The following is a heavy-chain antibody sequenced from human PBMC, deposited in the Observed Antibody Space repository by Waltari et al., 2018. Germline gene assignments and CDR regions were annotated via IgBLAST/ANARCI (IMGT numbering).Heavy chain of an antibody. D-gene: IGHD6-13*01. CDR1: GGSISSSSYY. CDR2: IYYSGGT. V-gene: IGHV4-39*07. Sequence: QLQLQESGPGLVKPSETLSLTCTVSGGSISSSSYYWGWIRQPPGRGLEWMGSIYYSGGTYYHPSLKSRVTISVDTSKIPFTLKLSSVTAADTAVYYWASEGAAAAGTHHYYGMDVWGQGTTVTVSS. CDR3: ASEGAAAAGTHHYYGMDV. J-gene: IGHJ6*02.